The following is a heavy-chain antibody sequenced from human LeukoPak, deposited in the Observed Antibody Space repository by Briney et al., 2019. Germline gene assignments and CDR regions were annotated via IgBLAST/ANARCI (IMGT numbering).Heavy chain of an antibody. V-gene: IGHV4-34*01. CDR2: INHSGST. D-gene: IGHD3-16*01. CDR1: GGSFSGYY. CDR3: ARPYLGYYYMDV. Sequence: SETLSLTCAVYGGSFSGYYWSWIRQPPGKGLEWIGEINHSGSTNYNPSLKSRVTISVDTSKNQFSLKLSSVTAADTAVYYCARPYLGYYYMDVWGKGTTVTVSS. J-gene: IGHJ6*03.